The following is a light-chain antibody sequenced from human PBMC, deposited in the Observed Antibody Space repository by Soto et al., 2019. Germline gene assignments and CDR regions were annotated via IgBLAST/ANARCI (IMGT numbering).Light chain of an antibody. CDR3: QQYGSSRT. CDR2: GAS. CDR1: QSVSSN. J-gene: IGKJ1*01. Sequence: EIVLTQSAGTLSLYPGERVTLSCRASQSVSSNLAWYQQKPGQAPRLLIYGASSRATGIPDRFSGSGSGTDFTLTISRLEPEDFAVYYCQQYGSSRTFSQGAKVDIK. V-gene: IGKV3-20*01.